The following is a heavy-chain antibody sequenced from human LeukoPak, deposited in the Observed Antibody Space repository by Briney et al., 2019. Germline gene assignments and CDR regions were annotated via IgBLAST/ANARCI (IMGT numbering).Heavy chain of an antibody. Sequence: SQTLSLTCTVSGGSISSGSYYWSWIRQPAGKGLEWIGRIYTSGSTNYHPSLKSRVTISVDTSKNQFSLKLSSVTAADTAVYYCARDYYGSGSHDYWGQGALVTVSS. V-gene: IGHV4-61*02. J-gene: IGHJ4*02. CDR1: GGSISSGSYY. CDR2: IYTSGST. D-gene: IGHD3-10*01. CDR3: ARDYYGSGSHDY.